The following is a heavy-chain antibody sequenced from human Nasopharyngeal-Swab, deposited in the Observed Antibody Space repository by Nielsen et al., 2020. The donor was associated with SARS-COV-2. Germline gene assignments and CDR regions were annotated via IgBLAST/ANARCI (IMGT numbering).Heavy chain of an antibody. Sequence: SKTLSLTCAVSGGSFSSSNWWSWVRQPPGKGLEWIGSIYYSGSTYYNPSLKSRVTISVDTSKNQFSLKLSSVTAADPAVYYCARQVLTYYDFWSGPTPDYWGQGTLVTVSS. CDR1: GGSFSSSNW. CDR2: IYYSGST. J-gene: IGHJ4*02. V-gene: IGHV4-39*01. D-gene: IGHD3-3*01. CDR3: ARQVLTYYDFWSGPTPDY.